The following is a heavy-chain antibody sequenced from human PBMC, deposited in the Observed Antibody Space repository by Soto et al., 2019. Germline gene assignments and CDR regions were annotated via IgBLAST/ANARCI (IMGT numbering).Heavy chain of an antibody. D-gene: IGHD2-15*01. CDR2: IYYSGST. V-gene: IGHV4-59*01. J-gene: IGHJ2*01. CDR3: EDGIRGLCTVSAFLLNRSSDL. Sequence: IQQPPGKGLEWIGFIYYSGSTNYNPSLKSRVTISVDTSKNQFSLRVSSVTAADTAFFHAEDGIRGLCTVSAFLLNRSSDL.